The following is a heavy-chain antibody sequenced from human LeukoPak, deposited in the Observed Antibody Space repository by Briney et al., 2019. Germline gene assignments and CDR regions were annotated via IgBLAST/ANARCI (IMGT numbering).Heavy chain of an antibody. CDR3: TRGFDFYGSGTYSDY. CDR2: IKQDGSEK. CDR1: GFTFSSYA. Sequence: GGSLRLSCAASGFTFSSYAMSWVRQAPGKGLEWVANIKQDGSEKYYVDSVKGRFTISRDNAKNSLYLQMNSLRTEDTAVYSCTRGFDFYGSGTYSDYWGQGTLVTVSS. D-gene: IGHD3-10*01. J-gene: IGHJ4*02. V-gene: IGHV3-7*05.